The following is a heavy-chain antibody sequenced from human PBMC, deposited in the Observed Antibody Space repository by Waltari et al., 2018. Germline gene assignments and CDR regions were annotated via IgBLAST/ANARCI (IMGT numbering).Heavy chain of an antibody. CDR3: ARGNTLSGYSYGYYYYYGMDV. V-gene: IGHV1-8*02. D-gene: IGHD5-18*01. CDR1: GYTFTSYD. CDR2: MNPNSGNT. J-gene: IGHJ6*02. Sequence: QVQLVQSGAEVKKPGASVKVSCKASGYTFTSYDINWVRQATGQGLEWMGWMNPNSGNTGYAQKFQGRVTMTRNTSISTAYRELSSLRSEDTAVYYCARGNTLSGYSYGYYYYYGMDVWGQGTTVTVSS.